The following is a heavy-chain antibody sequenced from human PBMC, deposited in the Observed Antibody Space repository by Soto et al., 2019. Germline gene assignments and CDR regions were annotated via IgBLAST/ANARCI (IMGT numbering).Heavy chain of an antibody. CDR1: GYPVTAYY. D-gene: IGHD3-3*01. CDR2: INPATGAA. CDR3: ARGGGVGVAGSAAFDM. J-gene: IGHJ3*02. V-gene: IGHV1-2*02. Sequence: QLHLVQSGAVVKKPGASVTVSCSASGYPVTAYYMHWVRQAPGRGLEWMGGINPATGAAKYTQTFPGRVTMTRDTSTSTLFMELGGLTSEDTAGFYCARGGGVGVAGSAAFDMWGQGTLVTVSS.